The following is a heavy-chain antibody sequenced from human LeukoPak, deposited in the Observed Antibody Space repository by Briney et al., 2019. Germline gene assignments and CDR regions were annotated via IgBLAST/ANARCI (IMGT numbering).Heavy chain of an antibody. CDR2: IYYSGST. CDR1: GGSISSSSYY. D-gene: IGHD1-26*01. CDR3: ARDIGTAAKGRSNWFDP. Sequence: SETLSLTCTVSGGSISSSSYYWGWIRQPPGKGLEWIGSIYYSGSTYYNPSLKSRVTISVDTSKNQFSLKLSSVTAADTAVYYCARDIGTAAKGRSNWFDPWGQGTLVTVSS. V-gene: IGHV4-39*02. J-gene: IGHJ5*02.